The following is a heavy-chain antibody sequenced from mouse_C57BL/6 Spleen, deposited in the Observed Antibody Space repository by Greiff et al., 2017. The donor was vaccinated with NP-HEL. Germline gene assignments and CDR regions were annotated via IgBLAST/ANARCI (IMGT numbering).Heavy chain of an antibody. V-gene: IGHV5-17*01. J-gene: IGHJ1*03. Sequence: DVMLVESGGGLVKPGGSLKLSCAASGFTFSDYGMHWVRQAPEKGLEWVAYISSGSSTIYYADTVKGRFTISRDNAKNTLFLQMTSLRSEDTAMYYCAKTKNYYGSSYEYFDVWGTGTTVTVSS. CDR1: GFTFSDYG. CDR2: ISSGSSTI. CDR3: AKTKNYYGSSYEYFDV. D-gene: IGHD1-1*01.